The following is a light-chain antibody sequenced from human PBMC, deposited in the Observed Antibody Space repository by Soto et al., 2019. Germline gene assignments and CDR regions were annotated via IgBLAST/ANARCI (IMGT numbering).Light chain of an antibody. Sequence: IVLTQSPATLSLSPGERATLSCRASQSVSHYLVWYQQKPGQAPRLLIYHTSTRATGIPARFSGSGSGTEFTLTISSLQSEDFAVYYCQQYNNWPWTFDQGTKVDIK. J-gene: IGKJ1*01. CDR1: QSVSHY. V-gene: IGKV3-15*01. CDR3: QQYNNWPWT. CDR2: HTS.